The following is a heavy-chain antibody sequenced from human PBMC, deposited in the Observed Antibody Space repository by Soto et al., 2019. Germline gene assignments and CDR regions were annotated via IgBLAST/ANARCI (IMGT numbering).Heavy chain of an antibody. J-gene: IGHJ4*02. CDR3: ARGQEGVVATH. CDR2: IKDGGST. D-gene: IGHD2-15*01. CDR1: GGSFTGYY. Sequence: QVQLQQWGAGLLKPSETLSLTCAVNGGSFTGYYWSWVRQPPGKGLEWIGEIKDGGSTNYSPSLRSRVTISADTSKKQFSLQVHPVTAADTAVYYCARGQEGVVATHWDQGTLVTVSS. V-gene: IGHV4-34*01.